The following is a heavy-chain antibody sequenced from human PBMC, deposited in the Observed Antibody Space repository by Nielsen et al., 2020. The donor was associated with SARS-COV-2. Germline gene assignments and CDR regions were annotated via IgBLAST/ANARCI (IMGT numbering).Heavy chain of an antibody. CDR3: ARTITIFGVVIRGSMDV. J-gene: IGHJ6*02. CDR2: IYYSGST. CDR1: GESFSSYY. Sequence: SQTLSLTCAVYGESFSSYYWSWIRQPPGKGLEWIGYIYYSGSTNYNPSLKSRVTISVDTSKNQFSLKLSSVTAADTSVYYCARTITIFGVVIRGSMDVWGQGTTVTVSS. V-gene: IGHV4-59*08. D-gene: IGHD3-3*01.